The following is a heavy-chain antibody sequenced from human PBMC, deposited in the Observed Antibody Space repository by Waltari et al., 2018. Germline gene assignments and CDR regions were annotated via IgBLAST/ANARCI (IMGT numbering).Heavy chain of an antibody. D-gene: IGHD2-8*02. CDR3: ARPGGDDAVDI. J-gene: IGHJ3*02. V-gene: IGHV5-51*01. CDR1: GSSVTSYW. CDR2: IYPGDSDT. Sequence: EVQLVQSGAAVKKPGESLKISCKGSGSSVTSYWNGWVRQMPGKGLEWMGIIYPGDSDTRYSPSFQVQVTISADKSISPAYLQWSSLKASDTAMYYGARPGGDDAVDIWGQGTMVTVSS.